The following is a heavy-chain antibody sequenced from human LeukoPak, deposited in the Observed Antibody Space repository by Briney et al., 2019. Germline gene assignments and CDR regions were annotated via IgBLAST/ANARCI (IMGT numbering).Heavy chain of an antibody. D-gene: IGHD6-13*01. CDR2: IYYSGST. J-gene: IGHJ4*02. CDR3: ARDGYSSNHFDY. V-gene: IGHV4-39*07. Sequence: SETLSLTCTVSGGSISSSSYYWGWIRQPPGKGLEWIGSIYYSGSTYYNPSLKSRVTISVDTSKNQFSLKLSSVTAADTAVYYCARDGYSSNHFDYWGQGTLVTVSS. CDR1: GGSISSSSYY.